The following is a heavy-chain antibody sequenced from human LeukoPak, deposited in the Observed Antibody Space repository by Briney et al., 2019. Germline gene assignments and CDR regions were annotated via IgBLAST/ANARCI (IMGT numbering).Heavy chain of an antibody. CDR1: GGSINSGSYY. CDR2: IYYSGST. D-gene: IGHD1-26*01. J-gene: IGHJ4*02. Sequence: SETLSLTCNVSGGSINSGSYYWGWIRQPPGEGLEWIGSIYYSGSTYYNPSLKSRVTISVDTSKNQFSLRLSSVTAADTATYYCARHGTYYKFDFWGQGTLVTVSS. CDR3: ARHGTYYKFDF. V-gene: IGHV4-39*01.